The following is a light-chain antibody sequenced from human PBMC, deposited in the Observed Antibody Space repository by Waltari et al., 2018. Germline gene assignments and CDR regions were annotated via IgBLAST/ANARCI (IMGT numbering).Light chain of an antibody. V-gene: IGKV1-5*03. CDR3: QQYTSFSLA. J-gene: IGKJ4*01. Sequence: DIQMTQSPSSLSASIGDRVTFTCRASQSISSWLAWYQQKPGKAPKLLISKASTLESGVPSRCSGSGSGTEFTLTISSLQPDDFATYYRQQYTSFSLAFGGGTTVEIK. CDR2: KAS. CDR1: QSISSW.